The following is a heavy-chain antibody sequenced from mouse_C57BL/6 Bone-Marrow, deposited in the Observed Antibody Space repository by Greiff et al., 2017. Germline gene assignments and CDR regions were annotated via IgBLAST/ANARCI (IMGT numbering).Heavy chain of an antibody. V-gene: IGHV8-12*01. CDR2: IYWDDDK. D-gene: IGHD1-1*01. J-gene: IGHJ1*02. CDR1: GNSRHTSGMG. CDR3: ARSADRNLPSCYIRR. Sequence: VKLQESIHGRCHSSPPLSLRCSFPGNSRHTSGMGMRWIRRPSVKGLEWLAHIYWDDDKRYNPSLKSRLTISKDTSRNQVFLKITSVDTADTATYYCARSADRNLPSCYIRRWGTGATFTVSS.